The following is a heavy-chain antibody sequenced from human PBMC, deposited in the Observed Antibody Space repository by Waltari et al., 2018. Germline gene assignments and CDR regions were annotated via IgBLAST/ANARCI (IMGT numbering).Heavy chain of an antibody. CDR2: INHSGST. Sequence: QVQLQQWGAGLLKPSETLSLTCAVYGGSFSGYYWSWIRQPPGKGLEWIGEINHSGSTNYKPSLKRRVTISVDTAKNQLSLKLSSVPAADTAVYYCARAPPSGSSWYFDYWGQGTLVTVSS. J-gene: IGHJ4*02. CDR3: ARAPPSGSSWYFDY. D-gene: IGHD6-13*01. CDR1: GGSFSGYY. V-gene: IGHV4-34*01.